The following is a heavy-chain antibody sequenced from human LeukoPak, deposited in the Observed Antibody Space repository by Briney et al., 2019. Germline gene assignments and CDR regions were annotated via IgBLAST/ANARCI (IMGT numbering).Heavy chain of an antibody. J-gene: IGHJ4*02. CDR2: IFPSGGEI. CDR3: AKMEGSSWRVSDY. D-gene: IGHD1-26*01. Sequence: PGGSLRLSCAASGFTFSTFAMIWVRQPPGKGLEWVSSIFPSGGEIHYADSVRGRFTISRDNSKSTLSLQMNSLRVEDTAVYYCAKMEGSSWRVSDYWGQGTLVTVSS. V-gene: IGHV3-23*01. CDR1: GFTFSTFA.